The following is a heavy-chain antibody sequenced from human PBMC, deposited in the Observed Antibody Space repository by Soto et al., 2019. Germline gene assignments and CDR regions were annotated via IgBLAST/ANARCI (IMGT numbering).Heavy chain of an antibody. Sequence: QITLKESGPTLVKPTQTLTLTCTFSGFSLSTSGVGVGWIRQPPGKALEWLALIYWDDDKRYRPSLKSRLTSTKDTSKNQVVLTLTKLDTVDTATYYCARGGWTTYYSPFCDYWGQGTLVTVSS. V-gene: IGHV2-5*02. CDR1: GFSLSTSGVG. CDR2: IYWDDDK. J-gene: IGHJ4*02. CDR3: ARGGWTTYYSPFCDY. D-gene: IGHD3-10*01.